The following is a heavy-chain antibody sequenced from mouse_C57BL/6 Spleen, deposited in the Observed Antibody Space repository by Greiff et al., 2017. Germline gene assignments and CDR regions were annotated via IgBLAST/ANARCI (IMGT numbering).Heavy chain of an antibody. J-gene: IGHJ4*01. V-gene: IGHV1-4*01. CDR3: GRSCSVSSYDGRDN. CDR2: INPSSGYT. CDR1: GYTFTSYT. Sequence: VQLQQSGAELARPGASVKMSCKASGYTFTSYTMHWVKQRPGQGLEWIGYINPSSGYTKYNKKFKDKATLTADKSSSTAYMQLRSLTSESSAVYYFGRSCSVSSYDGRDNWGQGTSVTVAS. D-gene: IGHD1-1*01.